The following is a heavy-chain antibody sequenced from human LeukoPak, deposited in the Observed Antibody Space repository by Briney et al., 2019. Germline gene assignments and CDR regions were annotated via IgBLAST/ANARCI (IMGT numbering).Heavy chain of an antibody. CDR3: ARDQSTAMVTIGAFDI. V-gene: IGHV3-30-3*01. Sequence: GGSLRLSCAASGFIFSSYAMHWVRQAPGKGLEWVAVISYDGSNKYYADSVKGRFTISRDNSKNTLYLQMNSLRAEDTAVYYCARDQSTAMVTIGAFDIWGQGTMVTVSS. J-gene: IGHJ3*02. CDR2: ISYDGSNK. D-gene: IGHD5-18*01. CDR1: GFIFSSYA.